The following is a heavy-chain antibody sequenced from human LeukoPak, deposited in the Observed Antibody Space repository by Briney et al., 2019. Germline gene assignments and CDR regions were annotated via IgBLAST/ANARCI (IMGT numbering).Heavy chain of an antibody. CDR2: IYSSGST. CDR3: ARAYLSYAMVRTDAFDI. Sequence: GGSLRLSCAASRFTVSSNYMSWVRQAPGKGLEWVSFIYSSGSTYYADSVRGRFTISRDNSNNTLYLQMNSLRVEDTAVYYCARAYLSYAMVRTDAFDIWGQGTMVTVSS. D-gene: IGHD3-10*01. J-gene: IGHJ3*02. CDR1: RFTVSSNY. V-gene: IGHV3-66*01.